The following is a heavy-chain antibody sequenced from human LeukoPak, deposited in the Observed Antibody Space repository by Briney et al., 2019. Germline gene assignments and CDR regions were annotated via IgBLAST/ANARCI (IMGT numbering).Heavy chain of an antibody. V-gene: IGHV3-30*18. J-gene: IGHJ4*02. D-gene: IGHD1-1*01. CDR2: ISYDGSNK. CDR1: GFTFSSYG. CDR3: AKFPTLENYFDY. Sequence: GRSLRLSCAASGFTFSSYGMHWVRQAPGKGLEWVAVISYDGSNKYYADSVKGRFTISRDNSKNTQYLQMNSLRAEDTAVYYCAKFPTLENYFDYWGQGTLVTVSS.